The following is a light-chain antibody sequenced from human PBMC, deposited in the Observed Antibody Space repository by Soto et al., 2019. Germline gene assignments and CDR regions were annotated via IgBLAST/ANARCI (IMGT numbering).Light chain of an antibody. J-gene: IGKJ4*01. V-gene: IGKV1-39*01. CDR1: QTISNY. CDR2: AAS. CDR3: QQSYTTPPT. Sequence: DIQVTQSPSSLSASVGDRVTITCRSSQTISNYLNWYQQKPGKAPKLLIYAASSLQSGVPLRFSGSGSGTDFTLTITSLQPEDFATYYCQQSYTTPPTFGGGTKV.